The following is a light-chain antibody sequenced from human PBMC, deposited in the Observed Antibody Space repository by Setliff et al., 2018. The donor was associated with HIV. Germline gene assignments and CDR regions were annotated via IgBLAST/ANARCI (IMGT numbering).Light chain of an antibody. CDR2: EVS. CDR3: ISYTVNNSPLYV. V-gene: IGLV2-14*01. J-gene: IGLJ1*01. Sequence: QSALAQPASVSGSPGQSIIISCTGTGNDVGDNNYVSWYQQHPGKAPKFIIYEVSIRPSGVSTRFSGSKSGNTASLTISGLQAEDEADYYCISYTVNNSPLYVLGSGTKVTVL. CDR1: GNDVGDNNY.